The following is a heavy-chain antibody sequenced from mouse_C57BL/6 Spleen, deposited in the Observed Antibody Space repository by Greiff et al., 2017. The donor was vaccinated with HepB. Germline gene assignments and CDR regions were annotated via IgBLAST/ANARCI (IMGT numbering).Heavy chain of an antibody. V-gene: IGHV1-69*01. CDR2: IDPSDSYT. Sequence: QVQLQQPGAELVMPGASVKLSCKASGYTFTSYWMHWVKQRPGQGLEWIGEIDPSDSYTNYNQKFKGKSTLTVDKSSSPAYMQLSSLTSEDSAVYYFARCPPFYYDFAYWGQGTLVTVSA. J-gene: IGHJ3*01. CDR1: GYTFTSYW. D-gene: IGHD2-4*01. CDR3: ARCPPFYYDFAY.